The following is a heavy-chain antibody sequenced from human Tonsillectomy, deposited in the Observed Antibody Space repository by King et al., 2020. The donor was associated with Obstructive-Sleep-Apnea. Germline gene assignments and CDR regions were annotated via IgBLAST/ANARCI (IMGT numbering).Heavy chain of an antibody. CDR3: VRVRVFGVVSSSHYGMDV. J-gene: IGHJ6*02. V-gene: IGHV4-34*01. Sequence: VQLQQWGAGLLEPSETLSLTCAVYGGSFSDYYWSWIRQLPGKGLEWIGKIDHSGSTNYNTSLKSRVNISLDTSKNQVSLRLRSVTAADTAVYYCVRVRVFGVVSSSHYGMDVWGQGTTVTVSS. CDR1: GGSFSDYY. D-gene: IGHD3-3*01. CDR2: IDHSGST.